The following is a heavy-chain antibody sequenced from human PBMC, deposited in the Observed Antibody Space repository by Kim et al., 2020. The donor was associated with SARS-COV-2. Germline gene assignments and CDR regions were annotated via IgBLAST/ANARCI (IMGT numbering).Heavy chain of an antibody. CDR2: ISQDGRFK. Sequence: GGSLRLSCAVSGFTLSSSNMHWVRQAPGKGLEWVADISQDGRFKWYGDSVKGRFTVSRDTSKNTVYLQMDSPREEDTALYYCSFFAFWGLGTLITVSS. V-gene: IGHV3-30*03. CDR1: GFTLSSSN. J-gene: IGHJ4*02. CDR3: SFFAF.